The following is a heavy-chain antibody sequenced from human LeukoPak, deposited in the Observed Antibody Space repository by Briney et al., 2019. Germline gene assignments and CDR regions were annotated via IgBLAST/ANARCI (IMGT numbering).Heavy chain of an antibody. CDR3: ARGVTRVIYYYGSGSYHDY. CDR1: GGSFSGYY. J-gene: IGHJ4*02. D-gene: IGHD3-10*01. V-gene: IGHV4-34*01. Sequence: SETLSLTCAVYGGSFSGYYWSWIRQPPGKGLEWIGEINHSGSTNYNPSLKSRVTISVDTSKNQFSLKLSSVPAADTAVYYCARGVTRVIYYYGSGSYHDYWGQGTLVTVSS. CDR2: INHSGST.